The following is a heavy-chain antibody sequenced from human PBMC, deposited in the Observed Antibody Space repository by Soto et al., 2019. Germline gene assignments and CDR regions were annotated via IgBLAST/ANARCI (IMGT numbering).Heavy chain of an antibody. Sequence: ASVKVSCKPSGYTFNTYYLHWVRQAPGQALEWMGVIHPSGGGTTYARKFLGRVTVTRDTSTSTVFMELSSLRSDDTAVYYCARGGHIAVVTASFDYWGQGTLVTXS. J-gene: IGHJ4*02. CDR2: IHPSGGGT. V-gene: IGHV1-46*02. D-gene: IGHD2-21*02. CDR3: ARGGHIAVVTASFDY. CDR1: GYTFNTYY.